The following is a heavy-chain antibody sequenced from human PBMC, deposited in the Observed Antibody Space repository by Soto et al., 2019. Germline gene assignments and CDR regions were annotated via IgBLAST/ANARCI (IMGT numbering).Heavy chain of an antibody. CDR2: IYYSGST. J-gene: IGHJ4*02. D-gene: IGHD4-17*01. CDR1: GGSISSSSHY. V-gene: IGHV4-39*01. CDR3: ARHVGGDYGDYMYYFDY. Sequence: SETLSLTCTVSGGSISSSSHYWGWIRQPPGKGLEWIVTIYYSGSTYYNPSLQSRVTISVDTSKNQFSLKLSSVTAADTAVYYCARHVGGDYGDYMYYFDYWGQGTLVTVSS.